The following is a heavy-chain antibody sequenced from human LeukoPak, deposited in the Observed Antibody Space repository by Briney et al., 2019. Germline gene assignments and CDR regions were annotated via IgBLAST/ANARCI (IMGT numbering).Heavy chain of an antibody. CDR3: ARGDRGYYYYYMDV. V-gene: IGHV1-8*03. Sequence: ASVKVSCKASGYTFTSYDINWVRQATGQGLEWMGWMNPNSGNTGYAQKFQGRVTITRNTSISTAYMELSSLRSEDTAVYYCARGDRGYYYYYMDVWGKGTTVTVPS. CDR2: MNPNSGNT. CDR1: GYTFTSYD. J-gene: IGHJ6*03. D-gene: IGHD3-16*02.